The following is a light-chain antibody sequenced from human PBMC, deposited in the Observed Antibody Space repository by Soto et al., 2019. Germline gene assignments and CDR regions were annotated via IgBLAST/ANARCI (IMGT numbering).Light chain of an antibody. CDR3: SSYTTTNTLYV. CDR1: SSDVGGYNY. V-gene: IGLV2-14*01. J-gene: IGLJ1*01. CDR2: EVS. Sequence: QSALTQPASVSGSPGQSITISCTGTSSDVGGYNYVSWYQQHPGKAPKLMIYEVSNRPSGVSNRFSGSKSGNTASLTISGLQADDEADYYCSSYTTTNTLYVFGTGTQLTVL.